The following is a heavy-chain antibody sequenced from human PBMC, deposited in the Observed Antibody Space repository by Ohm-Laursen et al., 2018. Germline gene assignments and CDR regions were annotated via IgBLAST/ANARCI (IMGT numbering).Heavy chain of an antibody. Sequence: SLRLSCTASGFTFSDYYMSWVRQAPGKGLEWVAVIYSGGSTHYADSVKGRFTISRDNSKNTLYLQVDSLRDEDTAVYYRARGGTADGQYYFDYWGQGTLVTVSS. V-gene: IGHV3-66*01. D-gene: IGHD6-13*01. CDR3: ARGGTADGQYYFDY. CDR1: GFTFSDYY. CDR2: IYSGGST. J-gene: IGHJ4*02.